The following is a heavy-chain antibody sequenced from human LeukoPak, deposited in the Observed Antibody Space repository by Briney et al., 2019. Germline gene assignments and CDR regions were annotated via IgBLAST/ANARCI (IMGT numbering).Heavy chain of an antibody. Sequence: PGRSLRLSCAASGFTFDDYAMHWVRQAPGKGLEWVSGISWNSGSIGYADSVKGRFTISRDNAKNSLYLQMNSLRAEDMALYYCAKAPIRGYSYGYFDYWGQGTLATVSS. V-gene: IGHV3-9*03. D-gene: IGHD5-18*01. CDR3: AKAPIRGYSYGYFDY. CDR2: ISWNSGSI. CDR1: GFTFDDYA. J-gene: IGHJ4*02.